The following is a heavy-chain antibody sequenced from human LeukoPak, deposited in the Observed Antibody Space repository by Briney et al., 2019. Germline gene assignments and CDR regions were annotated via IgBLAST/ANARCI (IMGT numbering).Heavy chain of an antibody. V-gene: IGHV4-61*03. Sequence: SETLSLTCTVSGGSVSSGSYYWSWVRQPPGKGLEWIGYIYYSGNTNYNPSLKSRVTISVDTSKNHFSLKLTSVTAADTAVYYCASEKGYSYGSWGQGTLVTVSS. CDR1: GGSVSSGSYY. CDR2: IYYSGNT. J-gene: IGHJ1*01. D-gene: IGHD5-18*01. CDR3: ASEKGYSYGS.